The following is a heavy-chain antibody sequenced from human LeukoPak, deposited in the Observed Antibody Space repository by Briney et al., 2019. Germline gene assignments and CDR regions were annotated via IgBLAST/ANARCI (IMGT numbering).Heavy chain of an antibody. D-gene: IGHD7-27*01. J-gene: IGHJ4*02. Sequence: GGSLRLSCAASGFTFSSHSMNWVRQAPGKGLEWVSYISSSSSTIYYADSVKGRFTISRDNAKNSLYLQMNSLRAEDTAVYYCVGGAPNWGFDYWGQGTLVIVSS. V-gene: IGHV3-48*01. CDR2: ISSSSSTI. CDR1: GFTFSSHS. CDR3: VGGAPNWGFDY.